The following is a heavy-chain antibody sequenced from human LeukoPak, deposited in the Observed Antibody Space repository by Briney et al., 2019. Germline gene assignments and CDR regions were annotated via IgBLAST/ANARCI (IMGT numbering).Heavy chain of an antibody. CDR2: IYSGGST. J-gene: IGHJ6*02. CDR1: GFTVSSNY. CDR3: ARGLVGYCSGGSCYYYYYGMDV. D-gene: IGHD2-15*01. V-gene: IGHV3-66*01. Sequence: PGGSLRLSCAASGFTVSSNYMSWVRQAPGKGLEWVSVIYSGGSTYYADSVKGRFTISRDNSKNTRYLQMNSLRAEDTAVYYCARGLVGYCSGGSCYYYYYGMDVWGQGTTVTVSS.